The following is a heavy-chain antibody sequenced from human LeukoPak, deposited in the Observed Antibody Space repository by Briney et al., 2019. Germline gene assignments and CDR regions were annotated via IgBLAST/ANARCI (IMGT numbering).Heavy chain of an antibody. V-gene: IGHV3-23*01. CDR1: EFTFSNYA. J-gene: IGHJ5*02. CDR2: ISGGGGST. Sequence: PGGSLRLSCAASEFTFSNYAMNWVRQAPGKGLEWVSGISGGGGSTHYADSVKGRFTISRDNSKNTLYLQMDSLRAEDTALYYCAKGSGINHYHWIDPWGQGTLVTVSS. D-gene: IGHD1-14*01. CDR3: AKGSGINHYHWIDP.